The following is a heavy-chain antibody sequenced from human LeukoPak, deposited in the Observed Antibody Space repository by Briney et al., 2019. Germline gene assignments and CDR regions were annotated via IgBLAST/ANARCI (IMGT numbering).Heavy chain of an antibody. CDR1: GYSFTSCW. Sequence: GGSLRLSCEGSGYSFTSCWIGWVRQMPGKGLEWMGIIYPGDSDTRYSPSFQGQVTISADESISTAYLQWSSLKAADTAMYYCARKSGGVDYWGQGTLVTVSS. J-gene: IGHJ4*02. CDR2: IYPGDSDT. D-gene: IGHD3-3*01. V-gene: IGHV5-51*01. CDR3: ARKSGGVDY.